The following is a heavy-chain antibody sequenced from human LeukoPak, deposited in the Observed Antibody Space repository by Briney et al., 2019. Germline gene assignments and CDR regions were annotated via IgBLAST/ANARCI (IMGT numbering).Heavy chain of an antibody. D-gene: IGHD3-9*01. J-gene: IGHJ4*02. CDR1: GFTFSSYS. Sequence: GGSPRLSCAASGFTFSSYSMNWVRQAPGKGLEWVSSISSSSSYIYYADSVKGRFTISRDNAKNSLYLQMNSLRAEDTAVYYCARDNDLLRYFDWPLDYWGQGTLVTVSS. V-gene: IGHV3-21*01. CDR3: ARDNDLLRYFDWPLDY. CDR2: ISSSSSYI.